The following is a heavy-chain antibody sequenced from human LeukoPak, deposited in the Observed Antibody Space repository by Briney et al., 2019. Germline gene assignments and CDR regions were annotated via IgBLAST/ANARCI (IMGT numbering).Heavy chain of an antibody. CDR2: MIPIFGTA. Sequence: GASVKVSCKASGGTFSSYAISWVRQAPGQGREWMGRMIPIFGTANYAQKFQGRVTITTDESTSTAYMELSSLRSEDTAVYYCARAPDIAARQYYFDYWGQGTLVTVSS. J-gene: IGHJ4*02. D-gene: IGHD6-6*01. CDR1: GGTFSSYA. V-gene: IGHV1-69*05. CDR3: ARAPDIAARQYYFDY.